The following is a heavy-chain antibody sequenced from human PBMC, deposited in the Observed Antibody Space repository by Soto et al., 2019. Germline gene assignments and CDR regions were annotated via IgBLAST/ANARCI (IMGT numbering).Heavy chain of an antibody. CDR1: GYTFTSYG. Sequence: QVQLVQSGAEVKKPGASVKVSCKASGYTFTSYGISWVRQAPGQGLEWMGWINAYNGNTYYAQKLQGRVTMTTDTSTSTAHMELRSLRSDDTAVYYCARDLTYVGPFDIWGQGTMVTVSS. J-gene: IGHJ3*02. CDR3: ARDLTYVGPFDI. CDR2: INAYNGNT. D-gene: IGHD7-27*01. V-gene: IGHV1-18*01.